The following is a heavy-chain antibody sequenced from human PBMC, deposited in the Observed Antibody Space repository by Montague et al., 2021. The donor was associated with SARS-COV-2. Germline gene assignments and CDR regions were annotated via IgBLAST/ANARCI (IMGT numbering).Heavy chain of an antibody. V-gene: IGHV4-59*01. Sequence: SETLSLTCTVSGGAISSCNWSWLSQAPGKGLEWIGYILYSGSTNYNPSLKSRVTIAVDPSKNQFSLKLSSVTAADTAVYYCARVKWLRGVFDYWGQGTLVTVSS. D-gene: IGHD5-12*01. CDR3: ARVKWLRGVFDY. CDR1: GGAISSCN. CDR2: ILYSGST. J-gene: IGHJ4*02.